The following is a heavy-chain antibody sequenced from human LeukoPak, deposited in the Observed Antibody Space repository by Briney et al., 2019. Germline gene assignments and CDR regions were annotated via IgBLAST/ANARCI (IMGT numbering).Heavy chain of an antibody. CDR3: AKEETRAYGGD. D-gene: IGHD4-23*01. Sequence: QAGGSLRLSGAASGFTFSSYAMSWVRQAPGKGLEWVSAISGSGTRTYYADSVKGRFTISRDNSKNTLYLQMNSLRAEDTAVYYCAKEETRAYGGDWGQGTLVTVSS. CDR2: ISGSGTRT. J-gene: IGHJ4*02. CDR1: GFTFSSYA. V-gene: IGHV3-23*01.